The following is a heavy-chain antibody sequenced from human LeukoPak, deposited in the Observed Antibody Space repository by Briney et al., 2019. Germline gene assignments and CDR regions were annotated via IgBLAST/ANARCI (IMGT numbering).Heavy chain of an antibody. CDR1: GFTFSSYG. CDR2: IRYDGSNK. J-gene: IGHJ4*02. Sequence: PGRSLRLSCAASGFTFSSYGMHWVRQAPGKGLEWVAFIRYDGSNKYYADSVKGRFTISRDNAKNSLYLQMNSLRAEDTAVYYCAKHAYYGSGTQAPYGYWGQGTLVTVSS. CDR3: AKHAYYGSGTQAPYGY. V-gene: IGHV3-33*03. D-gene: IGHD3-10*01.